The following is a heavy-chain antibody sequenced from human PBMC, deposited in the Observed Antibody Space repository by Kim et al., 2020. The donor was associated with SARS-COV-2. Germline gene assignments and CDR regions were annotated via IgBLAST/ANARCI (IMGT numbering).Heavy chain of an antibody. D-gene: IGHD6-13*01. Sequence: GESLKISCKGSGYSFTSYWIGWVRQMPGKGLEWMGIIYPGDSDTRYSPSFQGQVTISADKSISTAYLQWSSLKASDTAMYYCARLLPPNPGIAAAAPKWFDPWGQGALVTVSS. CDR2: IYPGDSDT. J-gene: IGHJ5*02. CDR3: ARLLPPNPGIAAAAPKWFDP. CDR1: GYSFTSYW. V-gene: IGHV5-51*01.